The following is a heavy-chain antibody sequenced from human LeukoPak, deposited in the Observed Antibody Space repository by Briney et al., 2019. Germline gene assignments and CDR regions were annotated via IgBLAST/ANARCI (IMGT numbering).Heavy chain of an antibody. J-gene: IGHJ4*02. V-gene: IGHV4-59*06. CDR3: ARIERSSYSLGFDY. CDR1: GGSISSYY. D-gene: IGHD6-6*01. CDR2: IYYSGTS. Sequence: SETLSLTCIVSGGSISSYYWSWIRQPPGKGLEWIGHIYYSGTSFYNPSLTSRVTISVDTSKNQFSLKLTSVNDADTAVYYCARIERSSYSLGFDYWGQGTLVTVSS.